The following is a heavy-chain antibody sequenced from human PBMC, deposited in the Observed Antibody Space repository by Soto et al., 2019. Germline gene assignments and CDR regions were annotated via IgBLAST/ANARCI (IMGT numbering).Heavy chain of an antibody. V-gene: IGHV1-18*01. CDR2: INTYSGMT. CDR1: GYTFINYH. D-gene: IGHD5-12*01. Sequence: QVQLVQSGGEVKKPGASVTVSCKASGYTFINYHITWVRQAPGQGLEWMAWINTYSGMTDYAQRFQGRVTMTRDTSTSTAYMELRNLGSDETAVYFCAKSPRGEMATDWGQGTLVTVSS. CDR3: AKSPRGEMATD. J-gene: IGHJ4*02.